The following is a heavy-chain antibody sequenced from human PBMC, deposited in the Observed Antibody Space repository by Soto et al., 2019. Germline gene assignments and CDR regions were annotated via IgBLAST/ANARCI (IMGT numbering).Heavy chain of an antibody. CDR2: INHSGST. V-gene: IGHV4-34*01. CDR3: AGRLDY. J-gene: IGHJ4*01. CDR1: GGSLSGYY. Sequence: SETLSLTCAVYGGSLSGYYWSWIRQPPGKGLEWIGEINHSGSTNYNPSLKSRVTISVDTSKNQFSLKLSSVTAADTAVYYCAGRLDYWGHGTLVTVSS.